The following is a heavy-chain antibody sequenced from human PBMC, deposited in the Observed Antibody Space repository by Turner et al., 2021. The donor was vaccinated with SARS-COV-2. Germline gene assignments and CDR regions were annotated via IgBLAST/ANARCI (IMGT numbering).Heavy chain of an antibody. CDR3: AKVVSPYCSGGTCYSSPADY. V-gene: IGHV3-30*18. Sequence: QVQLVESGGGVVQPGRSLRLPCAASGFTFSSYGMHWVRQAPGKGLEWVAVISYDGSNKYYADSVKGRFTISRDNSKNTLYLQMNSLRAEDTAVYYCAKVVSPYCSGGTCYSSPADYWGQGTLVTVSS. J-gene: IGHJ4*02. CDR2: ISYDGSNK. D-gene: IGHD2-15*01. CDR1: GFTFSSYG.